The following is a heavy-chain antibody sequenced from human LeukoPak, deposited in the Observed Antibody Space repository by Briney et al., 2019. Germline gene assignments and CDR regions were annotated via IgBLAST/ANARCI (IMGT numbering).Heavy chain of an antibody. CDR3: ARKTPHDSSGWYFDL. J-gene: IGHJ2*01. D-gene: IGHD3-22*01. CDR2: INPRDGGA. CDR1: GYTFTGHY. Sequence: ASVKVSCKASGYTFTGHYIHWVRQAPGQGLEWMGIINPRDGGATSAQKFQGRVTMTRDTPTSTLYMEVSSLRSEDTAVYYCARKTPHDSSGWYFDLWGRGTLVTVSS. V-gene: IGHV1-46*01.